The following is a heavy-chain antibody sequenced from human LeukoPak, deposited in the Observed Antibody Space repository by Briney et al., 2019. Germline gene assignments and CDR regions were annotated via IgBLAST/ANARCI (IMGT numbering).Heavy chain of an antibody. CDR2: IYYSGST. D-gene: IGHD3-16*01. CDR1: GGSISSYY. V-gene: IGHV4-59*01. Sequence: SETLSLTCTVSGGSISSYYWSWIRQPPGKGLEWIGYIYYSGSTNYNPSLKSRVTMSVDTSKNQFSLKLSSVTAADTAVYYCARGIRSGFDWFDPWGQGTLVTVSS. CDR3: ARGIRSGFDWFDP. J-gene: IGHJ5*02.